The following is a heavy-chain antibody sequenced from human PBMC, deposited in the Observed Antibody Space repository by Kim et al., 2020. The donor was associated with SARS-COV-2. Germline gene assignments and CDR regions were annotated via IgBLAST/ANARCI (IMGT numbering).Heavy chain of an antibody. Sequence: GGSLRLSCAASGFTFSTYTMDWVRQAPGKGLEWVSSISGSGTYRHYADSVKGRFTISRDIPKNSLFLQMNSLRAEDTAVYYCARHKIVLGTFDIWGQGTMVTVSS. CDR1: GFTFSTYT. J-gene: IGHJ3*02. D-gene: IGHD1-26*01. CDR3: ARHKIVLGTFDI. CDR2: ISGSGTYR. V-gene: IGHV3-21*01.